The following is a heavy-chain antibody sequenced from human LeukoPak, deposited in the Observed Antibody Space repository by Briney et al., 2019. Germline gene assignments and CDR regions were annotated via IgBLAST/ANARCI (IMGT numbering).Heavy chain of an antibody. D-gene: IGHD1-26*01. CDR3: ARVLEWELHSAFDI. J-gene: IGHJ3*02. CDR2: IYYSGST. V-gene: IGHV4-30-4*01. CDR1: GGSISSGDYY. Sequence: SETLSLTCTVSGGSISSGDYYWSWIRQPPGKGLEWIGYIYYSGSTYYNPSLKSRVTISVDTSKNQFSLKLSSVTAADTAVYYCARVLEWELHSAFDIWGQGTMVTVSS.